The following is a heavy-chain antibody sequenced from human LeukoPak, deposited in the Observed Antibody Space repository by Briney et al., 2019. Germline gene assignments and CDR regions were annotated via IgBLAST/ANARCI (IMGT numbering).Heavy chain of an antibody. J-gene: IGHJ4*02. Sequence: PGGSLRLSCAASGFTFSSYSMNWVRQAPGKGLEWVSYISSSSSTIYYADSVKGRFTISRDNAKNSLYLQMNSLRAEDTAVYYCARAEVAGHIDYWGQGTLVTVSS. CDR2: ISSSSSTI. CDR1: GFTFSSYS. CDR3: ARAEVAGHIDY. V-gene: IGHV3-48*04. D-gene: IGHD6-19*01.